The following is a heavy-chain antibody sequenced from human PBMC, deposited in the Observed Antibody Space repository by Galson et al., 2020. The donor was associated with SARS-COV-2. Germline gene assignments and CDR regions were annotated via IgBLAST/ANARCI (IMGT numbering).Heavy chain of an antibody. CDR3: ARGGVSTGAVFDY. J-gene: IGHJ4*02. D-gene: IGHD7-27*01. Sequence: ALHGESLKISCAAPGFTFTTYWMHWVRRIPGQGLVWVSRINRDGSTTGYADSVKGRYTISRDNARNTLYLQMDSLRAEDTAVYYCARGGVSTGAVFDYWGQGTLVTVSS. CDR2: INRDGSTT. CDR1: GFTFTTYW. V-gene: IGHV3-74*01.